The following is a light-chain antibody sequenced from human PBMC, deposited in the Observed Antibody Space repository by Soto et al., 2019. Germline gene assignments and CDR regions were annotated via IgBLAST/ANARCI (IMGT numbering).Light chain of an antibody. Sequence: QSVMTQPASVSGSPGQSITISCTGTTSDVGGYNYVSWYQHHPGRAPKLMIYAVTNRPSGVSNRFSGSKSGNTASLTISGLQAEDEADYYCSSYTSRSSLEFGGGTKLTVL. V-gene: IGLV2-14*03. J-gene: IGLJ2*01. CDR2: AVT. CDR3: SSYTSRSSLE. CDR1: TSDVGGYNY.